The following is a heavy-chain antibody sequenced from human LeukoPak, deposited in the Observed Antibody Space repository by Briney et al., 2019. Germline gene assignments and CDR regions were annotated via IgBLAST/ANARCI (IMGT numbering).Heavy chain of an antibody. D-gene: IGHD2-2*01. J-gene: IGHJ6*03. CDR1: GGTFSSYA. Sequence: WASVKVSCKASGGTFSSYAISWVRQAPGQGLEWMGWISAYNGNTNYAQKLQGRVTMTTDTSTSTAYMELRSLRSDDTAMYYCARVGDLGYCSSTSCYYYYYYMDVWGKGTTVTVSS. CDR2: ISAYNGNT. CDR3: ARVGDLGYCSSTSCYYYYYYMDV. V-gene: IGHV1-18*01.